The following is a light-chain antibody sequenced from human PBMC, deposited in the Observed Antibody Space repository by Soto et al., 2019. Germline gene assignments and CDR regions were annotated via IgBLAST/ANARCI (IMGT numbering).Light chain of an antibody. Sequence: DIQMPQSPSTLSASVGDRVTITCRASQSISSWLAWYQQKPGRAPKLLIFDASSLESGAPSRFSGSGSGTEFTLTISSLQPDDFATYYCLQYSTYSLTFGQGTKVQIK. J-gene: IGKJ1*01. CDR3: LQYSTYSLT. CDR2: DAS. CDR1: QSISSW. V-gene: IGKV1-5*01.